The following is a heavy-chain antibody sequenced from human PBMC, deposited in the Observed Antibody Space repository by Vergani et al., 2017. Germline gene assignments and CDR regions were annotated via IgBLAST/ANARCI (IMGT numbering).Heavy chain of an antibody. V-gene: IGHV7-4-1*02. D-gene: IGHD6-19*01. CDR3: ARGRQWRLTEYLYGMDV. Sequence: QVQLLQSGSELKKPGASVRISCEASGYTFTNYPLIWVRQAPGQGLEFMGWINTNSGNPTYAPGFTGRFVFSLDTSVSTAYLQISGLKAEDSAAYYCARGRQWRLTEYLYGMDVWGQGTTVTVSS. J-gene: IGHJ6*02. CDR1: GYTFTNYP. CDR2: INTNSGNP.